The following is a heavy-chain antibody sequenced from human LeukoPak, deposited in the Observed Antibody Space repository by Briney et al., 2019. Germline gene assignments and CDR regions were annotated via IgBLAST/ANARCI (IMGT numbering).Heavy chain of an antibody. D-gene: IGHD3-10*01. CDR2: MNPNSGNT. J-gene: IGHJ4*02. CDR3: ARATKNPNYYGSGLGYRPLGY. Sequence: ASVKVSYKASGYTFTSYDINWVRQATGQGLEWMGWMNPNSGNTGYAQKFQGRVTMTRNTSISTAYMELSRLRSEDTAVYYCARATKNPNYYGSGLGYRPLGYWGQGTLVTVSS. CDR1: GYTFTSYD. V-gene: IGHV1-8*01.